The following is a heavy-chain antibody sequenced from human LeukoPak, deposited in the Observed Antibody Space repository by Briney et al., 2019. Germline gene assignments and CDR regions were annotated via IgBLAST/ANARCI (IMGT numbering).Heavy chain of an antibody. CDR1: EYTFTANY. Sequence: ASVTVSCKASEYTFTANYIHWVRQAPGQGLEWMGWINPNSGGTNYAQRFQGKVTLTRDTSISTVYMEVSRLRYDDTAVYYCGRAPGIATIEYWGQGTLVTVSS. CDR2: INPNSGGT. V-gene: IGHV1-2*02. D-gene: IGHD6-13*01. CDR3: GRAPGIATIEY. J-gene: IGHJ4*02.